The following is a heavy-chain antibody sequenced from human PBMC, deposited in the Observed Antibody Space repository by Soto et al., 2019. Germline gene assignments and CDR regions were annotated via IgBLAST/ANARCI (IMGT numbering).Heavy chain of an antibody. CDR3: ARTRYFDL. CDR1: GFAFTTYS. CDR2: ISTSSSSI. J-gene: IGHJ2*01. V-gene: IGHV3-48*01. Sequence: EVQLVESGGELVQPGGSLRLSCAASGFAFTTYSMNWVRQAPGKGLEWVSYISTSSSSIYYADSVKGRFTISRDNAKNSLYLQMNSLRAEDTAVYYCARTRYFDLWGRVTLVTVSS.